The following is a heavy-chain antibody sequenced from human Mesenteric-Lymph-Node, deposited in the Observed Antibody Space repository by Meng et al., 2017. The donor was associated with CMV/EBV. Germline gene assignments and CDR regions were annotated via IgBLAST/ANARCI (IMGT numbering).Heavy chain of an antibody. Sequence: SETLSLTCNVSGGSVNTGSYYWSWILQPPGKGLEWIGYIYYSGSTNYNPSLKSQVTMSVDTSKNQFSLKLTSVTAADTAVYYCARNGPYYYYGMDVWGQGTTVTVSS. J-gene: IGHJ6*02. V-gene: IGHV4-61*01. CDR1: GGSVNTGSYY. CDR3: ARNGPYYYYGMDV. CDR2: IYYSGST.